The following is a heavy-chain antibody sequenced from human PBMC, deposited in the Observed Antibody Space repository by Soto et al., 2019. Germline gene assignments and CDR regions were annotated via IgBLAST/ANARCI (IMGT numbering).Heavy chain of an antibody. CDR2: ISGSGGST. J-gene: IGHJ5*02. D-gene: IGHD2-15*01. Sequence: EVQLLESGGGLVQPGGSLRLSCAASGFTFSSYAMSWVRQAPGKGLEWVSAISGSGGSTYYADSVKGRFTISRDNSKNTLYLQMNSLRAEDTAVYYCAKDYPLDIVVVVAATTNWSDPWGQGTLVTVSS. CDR3: AKDYPLDIVVVVAATTNWSDP. CDR1: GFTFSSYA. V-gene: IGHV3-23*01.